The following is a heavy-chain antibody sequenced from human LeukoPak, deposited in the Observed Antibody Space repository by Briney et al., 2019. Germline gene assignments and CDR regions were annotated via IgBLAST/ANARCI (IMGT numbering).Heavy chain of an antibody. CDR2: IYYSGST. Sequence: SETLSLTCTVSGGSISYYYWSWIRQPPGKGLEWIGYIYYSGSTNYNPSLKSRVTISVDTSKNQFSLKLSSVTAADTAVYYCARAMVRGGNWFDPWGQGTLVTVSS. CDR3: ARAMVRGGNWFDP. V-gene: IGHV4-59*12. J-gene: IGHJ5*02. D-gene: IGHD3-10*01. CDR1: GGSISYYY.